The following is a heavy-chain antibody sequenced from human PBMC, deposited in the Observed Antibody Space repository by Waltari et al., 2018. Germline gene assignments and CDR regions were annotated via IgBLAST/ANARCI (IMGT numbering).Heavy chain of an antibody. CDR3: ARRIVVVITTSDYFDY. V-gene: IGHV4-38-2*01. J-gene: IGHJ4*02. CDR2: IYHSGGT. D-gene: IGHD3-22*01. Sequence: QVQLQESGPGLVKPSETLSLTCAVSGYSISSGYYWGWIRQPPGKGLEWIGSIYHSGGTYYTPSLKSRVTISVDTSKNQFSLKLSSVTAADTAVYYCARRIVVVITTSDYFDYWGQGTLVTVSS. CDR1: GYSISSGYY.